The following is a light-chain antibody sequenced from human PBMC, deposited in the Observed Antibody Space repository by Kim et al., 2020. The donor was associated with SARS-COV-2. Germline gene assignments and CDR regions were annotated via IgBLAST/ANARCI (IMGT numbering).Light chain of an antibody. CDR2: YDS. J-gene: IGLJ3*02. CDR3: QVWDSSSDNPV. CDR1: NIGSKS. Sequence: SYELTQPPSVSVAPGKTARITCGGNNIGSKSVHWYQQMPGQAPVLVIYYDSDRPSGIPERFSGSNSGNTATLTISRVEAGDEADYYCQVWDSSSDNPVFG. V-gene: IGLV3-21*04.